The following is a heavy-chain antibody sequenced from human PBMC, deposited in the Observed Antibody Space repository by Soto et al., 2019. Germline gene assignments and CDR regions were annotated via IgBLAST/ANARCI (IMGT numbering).Heavy chain of an antibody. V-gene: IGHV3-23*01. CDR2: ISGSGGST. CDR1: GFTFSSYA. J-gene: IGHJ6*02. Sequence: PGGSLRLSCAASGFTFSSYAMSWVRQAPGKGLEWVSAISGSGGSTYYADSVKGRFTISRDNSKNTLYLQMNSLRAEDTAVYYCAKQLSQNSWPYYYYYYGMDVWGQGTTVTVSS. CDR3: AKQLSQNSWPYYYYYYGMDV. D-gene: IGHD6-13*01.